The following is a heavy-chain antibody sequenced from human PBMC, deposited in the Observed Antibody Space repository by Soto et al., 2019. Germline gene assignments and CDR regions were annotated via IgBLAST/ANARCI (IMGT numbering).Heavy chain of an antibody. V-gene: IGHV1-46*01. J-gene: IGHJ6*02. CDR3: ARGKYDILTGYLNYYYGMDV. Sequence: ASVKVSCKASGYTFTSYYMNWVRQAPGQGLGWLGIINPSGGYTTYAQRFLGRVTMTSDTSTSTVHMELGSLTSEDTAVYYCARGKYDILTGYLNYYYGMDVWGQGTTVTVSS. D-gene: IGHD3-9*01. CDR1: GYTFTSYY. CDR2: INPSGGYT.